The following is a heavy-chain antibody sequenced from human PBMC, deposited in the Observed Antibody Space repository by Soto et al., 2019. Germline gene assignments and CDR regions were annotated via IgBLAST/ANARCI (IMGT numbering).Heavy chain of an antibody. CDR3: ARAPSLGVAQIDY. Sequence: SETLSLTCTVSGASVTGFYWSWIRQPPGKGLEWIGYVFHSGSSNYNPSLKSRVTISVDTSKSQISLRLTSVTAADTAVYYCARAPSLGVAQIDYWGQGXLVTVSS. D-gene: IGHD3-3*01. CDR2: VFHSGSS. J-gene: IGHJ4*02. V-gene: IGHV4-59*02. CDR1: GASVTGFY.